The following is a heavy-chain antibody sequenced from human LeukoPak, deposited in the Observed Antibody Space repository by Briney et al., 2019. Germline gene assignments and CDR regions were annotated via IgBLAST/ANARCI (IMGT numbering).Heavy chain of an antibody. CDR1: GYTLTELS. J-gene: IGHJ4*02. CDR2: FDPEDGET. D-gene: IGHD5-18*01. Sequence: ASVKVSCKVSGYTLTELSMHWVRQAHGKGLEWMGGFDPEDGETIYAQKFQGRVTMTEDTSTDTAYMELSSLRSEDTAVYYCATGLFFQVDTAMATVPYFDYWGQGTLVTVSS. V-gene: IGHV1-24*01. CDR3: ATGLFFQVDTAMATVPYFDY.